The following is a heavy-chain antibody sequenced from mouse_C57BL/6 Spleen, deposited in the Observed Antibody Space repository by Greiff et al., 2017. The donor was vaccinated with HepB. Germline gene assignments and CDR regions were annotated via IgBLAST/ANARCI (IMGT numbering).Heavy chain of an antibody. J-gene: IGHJ1*03. CDR3: AREGFGTGNWYFDV. CDR1: GFTFSDYG. Sequence: EVNVVESGGGLVKPGGSLKLSCAASGFTFSDYGMHWVRQAPEKGLEWVAYISSGSSTIYYADTVKGRFTISRDNAKNTLFLQMTSLRSEDTAMYYCAREGFGTGNWYFDVWGTGTTVTVSS. V-gene: IGHV5-17*01. CDR2: ISSGSSTI. D-gene: IGHD3-3*01.